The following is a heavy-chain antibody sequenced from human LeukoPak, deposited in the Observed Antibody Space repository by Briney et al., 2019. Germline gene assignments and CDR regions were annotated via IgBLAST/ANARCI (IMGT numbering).Heavy chain of an antibody. D-gene: IGHD6-19*01. CDR1: GLPFSPYA. V-gene: IGHV3-21*01. J-gene: IGHJ4*02. CDR2: ITSTSSHM. CDR3: ASDGSGWSRDH. Sequence: GGSLRLSCAASGLPFSPYAMTWVRQAPGKGLEWVSTITSTSSHMFYADSVKGRFTISRDNAKESLYLQMDSLRAEDSAVYYCASDGSGWSRDHWGPGTLVTVSS.